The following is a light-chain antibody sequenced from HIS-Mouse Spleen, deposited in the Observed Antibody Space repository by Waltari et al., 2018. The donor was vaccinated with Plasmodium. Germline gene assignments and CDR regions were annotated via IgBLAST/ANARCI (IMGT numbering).Light chain of an antibody. CDR2: DDS. V-gene: IGLV3-21*02. J-gene: IGLJ1*01. Sequence: SYVLTQPPSVSVAPGQTARITCGGNNIGSKSVHWYQQKPGLAPVLVVYDDSDRPSGIPERFSGSNAGNTATLTISRVEAGDEADYYCQVWDSSSDHYVFGTGTKVTVL. CDR3: QVWDSSSDHYV. CDR1: NIGSKS.